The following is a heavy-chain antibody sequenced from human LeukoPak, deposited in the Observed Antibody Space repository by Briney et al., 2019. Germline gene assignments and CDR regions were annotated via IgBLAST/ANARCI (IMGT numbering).Heavy chain of an antibody. V-gene: IGHV3-53*01. CDR2: IYSGGST. CDR3: ARVQVAATYYYYYYMDV. Sequence: PGGSLRLSCAASELTLSDNYMRWIRQAPGGGLEWVSFIYSGGSTYYADSVRGRFIISRDTSKNTLYLQMNSLRAEDTAIYYCARVQVAATYYYYYYMDVWGKGTTVTVSS. CDR1: ELTLSDNY. D-gene: IGHD2-15*01. J-gene: IGHJ6*03.